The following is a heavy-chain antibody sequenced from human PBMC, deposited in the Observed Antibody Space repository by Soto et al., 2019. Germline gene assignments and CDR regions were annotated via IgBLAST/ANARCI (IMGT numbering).Heavy chain of an antibody. CDR2: IYSGGRA. Sequence: PGGSLRLSCAASGFSVSSDYVGWVRQAPGKGLDWVAVIYSGGRAYYAGSVKGRFTISRDNSKNEVYLQTNSLRVDDTGVYYCARDGAVDYFYGMDVWGQGTSVTVSS. V-gene: IGHV3-53*01. CDR3: ARDGAVDYFYGMDV. D-gene: IGHD2-21*01. CDR1: GFSVSSDY. J-gene: IGHJ6*02.